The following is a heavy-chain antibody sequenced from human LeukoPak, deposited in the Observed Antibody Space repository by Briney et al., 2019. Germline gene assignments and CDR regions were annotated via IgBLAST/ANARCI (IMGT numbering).Heavy chain of an antibody. V-gene: IGHV3-66*01. J-gene: IGHJ4*02. CDR1: GFTFDDYA. CDR2: IYSGGST. Sequence: PGRSLRLSCAASGFTFDDYAMHWVRQAPGKGLEWVSVIYSGGSTYYADSVKGRFTISRDNSKNTLYLQMNSLRAEDTAVYYCASNPFDDILTGQDYWGQGTLVTVSS. D-gene: IGHD3-9*01. CDR3: ASNPFDDILTGQDY.